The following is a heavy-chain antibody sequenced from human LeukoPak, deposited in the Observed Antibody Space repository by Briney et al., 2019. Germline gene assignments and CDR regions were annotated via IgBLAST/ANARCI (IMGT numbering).Heavy chain of an antibody. V-gene: IGHV3-21*01. D-gene: IGHD1-1*01. CDR1: GFTFSYYS. CDR2: ISSSGDYI. CDR3: ARESPGTTVFDY. Sequence: GGSLRLSCAASGFTFSYYSMNWVRQAPGKGLEWVLSISSSGDYIYYADSLKGRFTISRDNAKNSLYLQMKSLRAEDTAVYYCARESPGTTVFDYWGQGTLVTVSS. J-gene: IGHJ4*02.